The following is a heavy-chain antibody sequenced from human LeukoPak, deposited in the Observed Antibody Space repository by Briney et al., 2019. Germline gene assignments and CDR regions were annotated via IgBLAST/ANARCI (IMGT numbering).Heavy chain of an antibody. Sequence: GRSLRLSCAASEFTSYALHWVRQAPGKGLEWVGVISYDGNNKYYADSVKGRLTISRDNSKKTVYLQMNSLRAEDTAVYYCARGIIVGATQSGYFDYWGQGTLVTVSS. CDR3: ARGIIVGATQSGYFDY. D-gene: IGHD1-26*01. V-gene: IGHV3-30-3*01. J-gene: IGHJ4*02. CDR1: EFTSYA. CDR2: ISYDGNNK.